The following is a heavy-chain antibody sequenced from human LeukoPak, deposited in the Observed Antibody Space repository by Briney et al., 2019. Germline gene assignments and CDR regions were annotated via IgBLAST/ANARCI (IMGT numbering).Heavy chain of an antibody. J-gene: IGHJ4*02. CDR1: GFTFSSYA. V-gene: IGHV3-23*01. CDR3: AKGNEWELLRYFDY. D-gene: IGHD1-26*01. CDR2: ISGSGGST. Sequence: PGGSLRLSCPASGFTFSSYAMSWVRQAPGKGLEWVSAISGSGGSTYYADSVKGRFTISRDNSKNTLYLQMNSLRAEDTAVYYCAKGNEWELLRYFDYWGQGTLVTVSS.